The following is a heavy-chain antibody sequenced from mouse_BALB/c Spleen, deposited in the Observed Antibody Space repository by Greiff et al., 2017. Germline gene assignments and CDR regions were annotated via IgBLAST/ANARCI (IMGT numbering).Heavy chain of an antibody. CDR2: IWAGGST. CDR1: GFSLTSYG. V-gene: IGHV2-9*02. CDR3: AREGGYGNYPWFAY. Sequence: VKLQESGPGLVAPSQSLSITCTVSGFSLTSYGVHWVRQPPGKGLEWLGVIWAGGSTNYNSALMSRLSISKDNSKSQVFLKMNSLQTDDTAMYYCAREGGYGNYPWFAYWGQGTLVTVSA. D-gene: IGHD2-10*02. J-gene: IGHJ3*01.